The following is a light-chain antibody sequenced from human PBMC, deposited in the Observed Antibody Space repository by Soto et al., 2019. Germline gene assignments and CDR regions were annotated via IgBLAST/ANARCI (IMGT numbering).Light chain of an antibody. CDR3: HQYHNFPRE. V-gene: IGKV1-5*03. CDR2: KAS. J-gene: IGKJ1*01. Sequence: DIKLTQSPSALSASVGDRVTITCRASQSINGWLAWYQQKPGQAPNLLIYKASTLESGVPSRFSGSGSGREFTLTVSSLQPDDFATYYCHQYHNFPREFGQGTMVDI. CDR1: QSINGW.